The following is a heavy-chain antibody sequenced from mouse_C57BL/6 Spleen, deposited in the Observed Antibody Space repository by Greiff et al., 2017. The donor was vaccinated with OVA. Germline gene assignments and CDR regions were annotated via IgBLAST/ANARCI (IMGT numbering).Heavy chain of an antibody. CDR1: GYTFTSYD. D-gene: IGHD2-1*01. Sequence: QVQLQQSGPELVKPGASVKLSCKASGYTFTSYDINWVKQRPGQGLEWIGWIYPRDGSTKYNEKFKGKATLTVDTSSSTAYMELHSLTSEDSAVYFCARGENYGNYEGFAYWGQGTLVTVSA. CDR2: IYPRDGST. V-gene: IGHV1-85*01. CDR3: ARGENYGNYEGFAY. J-gene: IGHJ3*01.